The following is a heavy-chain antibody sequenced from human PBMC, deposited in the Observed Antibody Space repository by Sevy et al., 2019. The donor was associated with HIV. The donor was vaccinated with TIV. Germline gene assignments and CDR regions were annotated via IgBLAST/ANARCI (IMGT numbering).Heavy chain of an antibody. D-gene: IGHD1-26*01. CDR1: GFTFSSYA. CDR2: LRGSGGST. J-gene: IGHJ4*02. Sequence: GGSLRLSCAASGFTFSSYAMSWVRRAPAKGLEWVSALRGSGGSTYYADSVKGRFTISRDNSKNTLYLQMNSLRAEDTAVYYCAINGGTTKEWERGDYWGQGTLVTVSS. CDR3: AINGGTTKEWERGDY. V-gene: IGHV3-23*01.